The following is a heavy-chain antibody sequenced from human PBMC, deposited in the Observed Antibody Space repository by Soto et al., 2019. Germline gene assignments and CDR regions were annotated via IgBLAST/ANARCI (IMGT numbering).Heavy chain of an antibody. J-gene: IGHJ4*02. CDR2: ILYDGSNK. CDR1: GFTFSSYG. Sequence: QVQLVESGGGVVQPGRSLRLSCAASGFTFSSYGMHWVRQAPGKGLEWVAVILYDGSNKYYADSVKGRFTISRDNSKNTLYLQMSSLRPDDSAVDYCAKDPQYYDFWSGYAVYWGQGTLVTVSS. D-gene: IGHD3-3*01. CDR3: AKDPQYYDFWSGYAVY. V-gene: IGHV3-30*18.